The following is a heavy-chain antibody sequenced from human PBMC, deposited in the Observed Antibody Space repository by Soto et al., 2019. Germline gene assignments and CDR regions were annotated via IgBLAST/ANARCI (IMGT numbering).Heavy chain of an antibody. CDR1: GFTFSSFS. CDR2: ISYDESNK. J-gene: IGHJ4*02. V-gene: IGHV3-30-3*01. CDR3: ARTTAVAGTPEFDY. D-gene: IGHD6-19*01. Sequence: QVQLVESGGGVVQPGRSLRLSRAASGFTFSSFSLHWVRQAPGKGLEWLALISYDESNKYNADSVKGRFTISRDNSKNALYLQLNSPRPEDTPVYYCARTTAVAGTPEFDYWGQGTLVTVSS.